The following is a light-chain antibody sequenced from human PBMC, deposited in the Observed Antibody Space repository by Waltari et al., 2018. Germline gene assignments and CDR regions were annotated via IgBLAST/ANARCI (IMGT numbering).Light chain of an antibody. Sequence: DIQLTQSPSFLSASIGDRVTITCRASQGISSYLAWYQQKPGKAPKLLIYAASTLQSGVPSRFSGSGSGTEFTLTISSLQPEDFATYYCQELNTYPQSLTFGG. CDR3: QELNTYPQSLT. CDR1: QGISSY. J-gene: IGKJ4*01. CDR2: AAS. V-gene: IGKV1-9*01.